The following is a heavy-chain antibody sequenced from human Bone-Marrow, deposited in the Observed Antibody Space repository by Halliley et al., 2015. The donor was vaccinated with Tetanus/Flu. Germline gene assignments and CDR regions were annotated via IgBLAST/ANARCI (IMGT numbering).Heavy chain of an antibody. CDR2: IYYNGNP. J-gene: IGHJ4*02. Sequence: LRLSCTTSGGSISSSSYYWGWVRQPPGKGLEWIGSIYYNGNPFYKPSLKSRITISVDTPKNQFSLKLRYVTAADSGVYYCARRLGYCSSTSCNFDYWGQGTLVPVSS. V-gene: IGHV4-39*01. CDR1: GGSISSSSYY. CDR3: ARRLGYCSSTSCNFDY. D-gene: IGHD2-2*01.